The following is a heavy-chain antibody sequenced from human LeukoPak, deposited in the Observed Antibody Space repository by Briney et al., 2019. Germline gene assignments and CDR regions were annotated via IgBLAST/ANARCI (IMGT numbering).Heavy chain of an antibody. CDR1: GFSFSNTRMG. J-gene: IGHJ4*02. Sequence: SGPVLVKPTETLTLTCTVSGFSFSNTRMGVSWIRQPPGKALEWLAHIFSNDEKSYSTSLKSRLTISKDTSKSQVVLTMTNMDPVDIATYYCARIRLPYGSGSYYKGYFDYWGQGALVTVSS. CDR2: IFSNDEK. D-gene: IGHD3-10*01. V-gene: IGHV2-26*01. CDR3: ARIRLPYGSGSYYKGYFDY.